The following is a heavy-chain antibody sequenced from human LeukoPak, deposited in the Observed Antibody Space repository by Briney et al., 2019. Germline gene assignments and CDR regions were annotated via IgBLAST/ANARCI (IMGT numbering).Heavy chain of an antibody. Sequence: GGSLRLSCAASGFVFSHFNMHWVRQAPGKGLEWVAFIFYEEGKRSYSDSVKGRFTISRDISKRTLYLQMNGLRVEDTAVYYCAKVESDTAMVTGLYFFDYWGQGTLVTVSS. V-gene: IGHV3-30*02. J-gene: IGHJ4*02. CDR1: GFVFSHFN. CDR3: AKVESDTAMVTGLYFFDY. D-gene: IGHD5-18*01. CDR2: IFYEEGKR.